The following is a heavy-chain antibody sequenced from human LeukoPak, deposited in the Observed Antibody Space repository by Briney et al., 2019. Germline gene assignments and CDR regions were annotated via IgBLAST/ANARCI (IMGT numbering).Heavy chain of an antibody. CDR1: GDTVSSNSAA. V-gene: IGHV6-1*01. CDR3: TRHGYP. Sequence: SQTLSLTCAISGDTVSSNSAAWIWIRQSPSRGLEWLGRTYYRSKWYNDYAGSLKSRITINADTSKNQFSLQLNSVTPEDTAVYYCTRHGYPWGQGTLVTVSS. CDR2: TYYRSKWYN. J-gene: IGHJ5*02.